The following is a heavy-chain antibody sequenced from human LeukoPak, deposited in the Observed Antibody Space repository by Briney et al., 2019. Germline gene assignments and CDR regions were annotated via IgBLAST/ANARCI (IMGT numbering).Heavy chain of an antibody. CDR2: IIPIFGTA. CDR3: ARGDIAAAGPHFDY. Sequence: SVKVSCKASGGTFSSYAISWVRQAPGQGLEWMGGIIPIFGTANYAQKFQGRVTMTRNTSISTAYMELSSLRSEDTAVYYCARGDIAAAGPHFDYWGQGTLVTVSS. D-gene: IGHD6-13*01. CDR1: GGTFSSYA. J-gene: IGHJ4*02. V-gene: IGHV1-69*05.